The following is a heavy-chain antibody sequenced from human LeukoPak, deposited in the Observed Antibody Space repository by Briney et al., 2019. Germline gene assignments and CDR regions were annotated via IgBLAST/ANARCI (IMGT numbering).Heavy chain of an antibody. CDR3: AKAGKKVRGVIRRDYYYYYMDV. CDR1: GFPFSDYY. CDR2: ISSSSTYI. V-gene: IGHV3-21*04. J-gene: IGHJ6*03. Sequence: GGSLRLSCAASGFPFSDYYMNWVRQAPGKGLEWVSAISSSSTYIYYADSVKGRFTISRDNSKNTLYLQMNSLRAEDTAVYYCAKAGKKVRGVIRRDYYYYYMDVWGKGTTVAVSS. D-gene: IGHD3-10*01.